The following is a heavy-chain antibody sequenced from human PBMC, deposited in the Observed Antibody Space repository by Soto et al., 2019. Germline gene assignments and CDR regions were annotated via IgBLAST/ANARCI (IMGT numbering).Heavy chain of an antibody. V-gene: IGHV3-66*01. CDR1: EFNIVDIY. D-gene: IGHD6-13*01. J-gene: IGHJ4*02. CDR2: IYSGGST. CDR3: ARARGYSSSWLDY. Sequence: HSNRAAEFNIVDIYMLWIRKAPGKGLEWVSVIYSGGSTYYADSVKGRFTISRDNSKNTLYLQMNSLRAEDTAVYYCARARGYSSSWLDYWGQGTLVSVSS.